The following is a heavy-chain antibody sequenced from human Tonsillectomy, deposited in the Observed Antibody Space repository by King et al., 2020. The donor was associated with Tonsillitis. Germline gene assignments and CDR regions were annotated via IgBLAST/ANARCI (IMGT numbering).Heavy chain of an antibody. CDR2: VYTRWGT. Sequence: MQLQESGPGLVKPLQTLSLTCTVSGGSISSGRYYWSWILQPAGKGPEWIVRVYTRWGTIYNPSLKSRVTMSVDTSKNQFALKLSSVSAADTAVYYCARFYSDSSGYYPDDYWGQGTLVTVSS. J-gene: IGHJ4*02. CDR3: ARFYSDSSGYYPDDY. CDR1: GGSISSGRYY. D-gene: IGHD3-22*01. V-gene: IGHV4-61*02.